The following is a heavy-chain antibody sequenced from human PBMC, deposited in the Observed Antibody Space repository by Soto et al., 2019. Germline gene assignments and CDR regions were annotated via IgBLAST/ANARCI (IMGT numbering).Heavy chain of an antibody. Sequence: PGESLKISCKGSGYSFTSYWISWVRQMPGKGLEWMGRIDPSDSYTNYSPSFQGHVTISADKSISTAYLQWSSLKASDTAMYYCQRNTWAVDGPTDWFDPWGQGTLVTVSS. CDR1: GYSFTSYW. V-gene: IGHV5-10-1*01. J-gene: IGHJ5*02. D-gene: IGHD1-26*01. CDR3: QRNTWAVDGPTDWFDP. CDR2: IDPSDSYT.